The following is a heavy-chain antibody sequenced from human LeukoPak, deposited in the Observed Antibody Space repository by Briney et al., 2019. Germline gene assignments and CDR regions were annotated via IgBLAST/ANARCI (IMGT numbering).Heavy chain of an antibody. D-gene: IGHD6-13*01. CDR1: GGSISSYY. J-gene: IGHJ5*02. CDR2: IYYSGST. Sequence: SETLSLTCTVSGGSISSYYWSWIRQPPGKGLEWIGYIYYSGSTNYNPSLKSRVTISVDTSKNQFSLKLSSVTAADTAVYYCARDLGYSRSNNWFGPWGQGTLVTVSS. CDR3: ARDLGYSRSNNWFGP. V-gene: IGHV4-59*01.